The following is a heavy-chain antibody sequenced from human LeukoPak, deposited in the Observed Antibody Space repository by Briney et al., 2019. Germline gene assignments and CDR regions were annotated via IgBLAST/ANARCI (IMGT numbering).Heavy chain of an antibody. CDR2: FKSKPEGGAI. Sequence: GGSLRLLCVPPVFTSSNACMCWGRQAPGKGLEWVGRFKSKPEGGAIDYAAPVKGRFTISRDDSKNTRYRQMNSLKTEDTAVYFCTTGERFDRYTYYYAAFWARRTLVTVSS. CDR3: TTGERFDRYTYYYAAF. CDR1: VFTSSNAC. J-gene: IGHJ4*02. D-gene: IGHD5-18*01. V-gene: IGHV3-15*01.